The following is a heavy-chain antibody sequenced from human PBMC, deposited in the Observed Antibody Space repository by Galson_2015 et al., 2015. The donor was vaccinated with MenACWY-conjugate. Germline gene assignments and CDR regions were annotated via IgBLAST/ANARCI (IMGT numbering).Heavy chain of an antibody. V-gene: IGHV3-11*05. CDR1: GFILSDYY. CDR3: ARGHYGSGSNTPPFDC. J-gene: IGHJ4*02. Sequence: SLRLSCAASGFILSDYYMSWIRQAPGKGLEWISYISRSDTYTSYADSVQGRFTISRDNAKSSLYLQMNSLRAEDTAVYYCARGHYGSGSNTPPFDCWGQGTLVTVSS. D-gene: IGHD3-10*01. CDR2: ISRSDTYT.